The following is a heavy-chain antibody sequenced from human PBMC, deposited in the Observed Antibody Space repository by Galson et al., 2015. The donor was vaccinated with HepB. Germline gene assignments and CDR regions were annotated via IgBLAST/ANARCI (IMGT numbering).Heavy chain of an antibody. CDR1: GFTFSSYA. CDR3: VKSSGWRGTMVRGVPKTDAFDI. CDR2: ISSNGGST. J-gene: IGHJ3*02. V-gene: IGHV3-64D*06. Sequence: SLRLSCAASGFTFSSYAMHWVRQAPGKGQEYVSAISSNGGSTYYADSVKGRFTISRDNSKNTLYLQMSSLRAEDTAVYYCVKSSGWRGTMVRGVPKTDAFDIWGQGTVVTVSS. D-gene: IGHD3-10*01.